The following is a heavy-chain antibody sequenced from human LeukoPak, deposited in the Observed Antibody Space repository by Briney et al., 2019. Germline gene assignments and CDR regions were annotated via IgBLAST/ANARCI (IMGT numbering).Heavy chain of an antibody. Sequence: GGSLRLSCAASGFTFSSYSMNWVRQAPGKGLEWVAVIWYDGSNKYYADSVKGRFTISRDNSKNTLYLQMNSLRAEDTAVYYCARDRYNWNLGAFDIWGQGTMVTVSS. J-gene: IGHJ3*02. D-gene: IGHD1-20*01. CDR1: GFTFSSYS. V-gene: IGHV3-33*08. CDR3: ARDRYNWNLGAFDI. CDR2: IWYDGSNK.